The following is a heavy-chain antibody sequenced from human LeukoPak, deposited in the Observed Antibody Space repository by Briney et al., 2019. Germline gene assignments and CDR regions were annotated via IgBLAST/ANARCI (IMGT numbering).Heavy chain of an antibody. V-gene: IGHV3-30*03. CDR3: ATATYGDAFDI. CDR1: GFTFSSYG. D-gene: IGHD3-10*01. J-gene: IGHJ3*02. Sequence: GGSLRLSCAASGFTFSSYGMHWVRQAPGKGLEWVAVISYDGSNKYYADSVKGRFTISRDNSKNTLYLQMNSLRAEDTAVYYCATATYGDAFDIWGQGTMVTVSS. CDR2: ISYDGSNK.